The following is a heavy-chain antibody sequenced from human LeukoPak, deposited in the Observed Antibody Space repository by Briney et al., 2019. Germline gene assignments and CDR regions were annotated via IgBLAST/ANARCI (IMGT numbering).Heavy chain of an antibody. CDR3: AKDRPVTTRRNKWTPDAFDI. D-gene: IGHD4-17*01. CDR2: IYHSGST. CDR1: GYSISSGYY. Sequence: TSSETLSLTCTVSGYSISSGYYWGWIRQPPGKGLEWIGSIYHSGSTYYNPSLKSRVTISVDTSKNQFSLKLSSVTAADTAVYYCAKDRPVTTRRNKWTPDAFDIWGQGTMVTVSS. J-gene: IGHJ3*02. V-gene: IGHV4-38-2*02.